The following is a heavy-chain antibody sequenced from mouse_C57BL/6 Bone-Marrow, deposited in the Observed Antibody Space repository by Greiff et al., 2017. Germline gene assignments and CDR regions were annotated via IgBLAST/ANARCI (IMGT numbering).Heavy chain of an antibody. CDR2: IDPSDSET. CDR3: ARGGYGNDVSYYYAMDY. J-gene: IGHJ4*01. V-gene: IGHV1-52*01. Sequence: QVQLQQPGAELVRPGSSVKLSCKASGYTFTSYWMHWVKQRPIQGLEWIGNIDPSDSETHYNQKFKDKATLTVDKSSSTAYMQLSSLTSEDSAVYYCARGGYGNDVSYYYAMDYWGQGTSVTVSS. D-gene: IGHD2-2*01. CDR1: GYTFTSYW.